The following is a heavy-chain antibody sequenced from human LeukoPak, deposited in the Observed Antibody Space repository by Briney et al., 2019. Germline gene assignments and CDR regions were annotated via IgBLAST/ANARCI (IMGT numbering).Heavy chain of an antibody. D-gene: IGHD3-10*01. V-gene: IGHV3-7*01. J-gene: IGHJ4*02. Sequence: GGSLRLSCAASGFTFSRYWMSWVRQAPGKGLEWVANIKQDGSEKYYVDSVKGRFTISRDNSKNTLYLQMNSLRAEDTAVYYCAKDPPDPGSGSYYKGSYFDYWGQGTLVTVSS. CDR2: IKQDGSEK. CDR3: AKDPPDPGSGSYYKGSYFDY. CDR1: GFTFSRYW.